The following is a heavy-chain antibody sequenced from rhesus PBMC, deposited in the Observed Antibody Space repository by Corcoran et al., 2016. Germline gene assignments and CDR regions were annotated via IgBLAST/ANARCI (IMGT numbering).Heavy chain of an antibody. J-gene: IGHJ6*01. CDR2: IFGNDAST. CDR3: AREAEAVAGPGYGLDS. Sequence: QVQLQESGPGLVKPSETLSLTCAVSGGSISDYYYWNWIRQPPGKGLEGIGKIFGNDASTYYNPPPKSRVPISKDTAKNLFFLKLSSVTAADTAVYYCAREAEAVAGPGYGLDSWGQGVVVTVSS. D-gene: IGHD6-31*01. CDR1: GGSISDYYY. V-gene: IGHV4S9*01.